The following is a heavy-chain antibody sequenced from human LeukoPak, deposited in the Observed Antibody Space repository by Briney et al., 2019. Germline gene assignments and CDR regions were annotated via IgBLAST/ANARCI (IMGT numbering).Heavy chain of an antibody. CDR2: INPSGGST. CDR1: GGTFSSYA. V-gene: IGHV1-46*01. CDR3: AKLYGVLRYFDWLVPLDY. D-gene: IGHD3-9*01. J-gene: IGHJ4*02. Sequence: GASVKVSCKASGGTFSSYAISWVRQAPGQGLEWMGIINPSGGSTSYAQKFQGRVTMTRDMSTSTVYMELSSLRAEDTAVYYCAKLYGVLRYFDWLVPLDYWGQGTLVTVSS.